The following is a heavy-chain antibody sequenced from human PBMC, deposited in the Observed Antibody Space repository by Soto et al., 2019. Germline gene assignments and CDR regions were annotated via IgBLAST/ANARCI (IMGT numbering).Heavy chain of an antibody. D-gene: IGHD1-20*01. CDR1: GYSFTNYC. Sequence: GESLKISCKGSGYSFTNYCIGWVLQRPGKGLEWMGIIYPGDSDTRYSPSFQGQVTISVDKSISTAYLQWRSLKASDSGMYYCARSRITGSTWTFDYWGQETLVTVSS. J-gene: IGHJ4*02. CDR3: ARSRITGSTWTFDY. CDR2: IYPGDSDT. V-gene: IGHV5-51*01.